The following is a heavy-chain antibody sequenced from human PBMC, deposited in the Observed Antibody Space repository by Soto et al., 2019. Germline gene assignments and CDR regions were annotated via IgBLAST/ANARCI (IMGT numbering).Heavy chain of an antibody. CDR3: AKGLYSSGWYGSCWFDP. Sequence: EVQLLESGGGLVQPGGSLRLSCAASGFTFSSYAMSWVRQAPGKGLEWVSAISGSGGSTYYADSVKGRFTISRDNSKNTLCLQMNSLRAEDTAVYYCAKGLYSSGWYGSCWFDPWCQGTLVTVSS. D-gene: IGHD6-19*01. J-gene: IGHJ5*02. CDR2: ISGSGGST. CDR1: GFTFSSYA. V-gene: IGHV3-23*01.